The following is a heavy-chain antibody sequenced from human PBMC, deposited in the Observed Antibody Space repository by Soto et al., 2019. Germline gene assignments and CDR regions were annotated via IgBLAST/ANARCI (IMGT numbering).Heavy chain of an antibody. Sequence: GGSLRLSCAASGFTFSSYWMSWVRQAPGKGLEWVANIKQDGSEKYYVDSVKGRFTISRDNAKNSLYLQMNSLRAEDTAVYYCARSPRGGSSSWLFFDYWGQGTLVTVSS. V-gene: IGHV3-7*03. CDR1: GFTFSSYW. CDR3: ARSPRGGSSSWLFFDY. CDR2: IKQDGSEK. D-gene: IGHD6-13*01. J-gene: IGHJ4*02.